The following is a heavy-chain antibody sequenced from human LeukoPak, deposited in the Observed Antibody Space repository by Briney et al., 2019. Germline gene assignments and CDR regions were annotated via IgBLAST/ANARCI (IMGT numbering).Heavy chain of an antibody. CDR3: AKDLYSSGWYALFDY. CDR1: GFTFSSYA. J-gene: IGHJ4*02. D-gene: IGHD6-19*01. Sequence: GGSLRLSCAASGFTFSSYAMSWVRQAPGKGLEWVSAISGSGGSTYYADSVKGRFTISRDNSKNTLYLQMNSLRAEDTAVYYCAKDLYSSGWYALFDYWDQGTLVTVSS. CDR2: ISGSGGST. V-gene: IGHV3-23*01.